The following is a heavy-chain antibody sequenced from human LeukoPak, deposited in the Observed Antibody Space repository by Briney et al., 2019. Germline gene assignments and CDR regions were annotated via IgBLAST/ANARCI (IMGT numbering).Heavy chain of an antibody. V-gene: IGHV4-4*07. CDR3: ARDRSGASAFDI. D-gene: IGHD1-1*01. Sequence: SETLSLTCVVSGGSINSDFWSWIRQPAGKGLEWIGRVYTNGGTNYNPSLKSRVTISIDTAKNQFSLRVRSVTAADTAIYYCARDRSGASAFDIWGQGTMVTVSS. CDR1: GGSINSDF. J-gene: IGHJ3*02. CDR2: VYTNGGT.